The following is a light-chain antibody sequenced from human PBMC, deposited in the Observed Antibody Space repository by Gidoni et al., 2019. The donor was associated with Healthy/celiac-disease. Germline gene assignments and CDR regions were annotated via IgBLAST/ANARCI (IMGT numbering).Light chain of an antibody. CDR1: QSIRSY. CDR3: QQSYRTPLT. V-gene: IGKV1-39*01. CDR2: AAS. J-gene: IGKJ4*01. Sequence: IQMTQSPSSLSASVGDRVTITCRASQSIRSYLNWYQQKPAKAPKLLIYAASSLQSGVPSRFSGSGSGTDFTLTIRSLQPEDFATYYCQQSYRTPLTCGGGTKVEIK.